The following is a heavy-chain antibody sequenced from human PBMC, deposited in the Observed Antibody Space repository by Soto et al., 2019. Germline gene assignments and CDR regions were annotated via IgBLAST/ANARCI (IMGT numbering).Heavy chain of an antibody. CDR2: VYYSGTT. CDR3: ATTADH. J-gene: IGHJ4*02. V-gene: IGHV4-39*01. CDR1: GGSISSSSYY. D-gene: IGHD2-21*02. Sequence: SETLSLTCTVSGGSISSSSYYWGWIRQPPGKGLEWIGSVYYSGTTHYSPSLKSRVTMSVDTSKNQFSLKLTSVTAADTAVYYCATTADHWGQGTLVTVSS.